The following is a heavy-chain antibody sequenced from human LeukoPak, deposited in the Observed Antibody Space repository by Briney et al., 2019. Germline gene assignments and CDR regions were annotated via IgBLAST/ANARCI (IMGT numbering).Heavy chain of an antibody. D-gene: IGHD3-10*01. CDR3: ARVVYRGENWFDP. J-gene: IGHJ5*02. V-gene: IGHV4-59*01. CDR1: GGSISSYY. CDR2: IYYSGST. Sequence: SETLSLTCTVSGGSISSYYWSCIRQPPGKGLEWLGYIYYSGSTNYSPSLESRATISVDTSKNQCSLKLNSVTAADTAVYYCARVVYRGENWFDPWGQGTLVTVSS.